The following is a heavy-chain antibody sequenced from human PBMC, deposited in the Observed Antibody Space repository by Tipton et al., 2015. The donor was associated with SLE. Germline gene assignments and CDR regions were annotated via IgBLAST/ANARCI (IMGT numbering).Heavy chain of an antibody. Sequence: TLSLTCTVSGGSINSYYWSWIRQPPGKGLEWIGYIYYIGNTNYHPSLKSRATISVDTSKNQFSLTLSSVTAADTAVYYCARESRGAAVGMDVWGQGTTVTVSS. V-gene: IGHV4-59*01. D-gene: IGHD6-13*01. CDR2: IYYIGNT. CDR1: GGSINSYY. J-gene: IGHJ6*02. CDR3: ARESRGAAVGMDV.